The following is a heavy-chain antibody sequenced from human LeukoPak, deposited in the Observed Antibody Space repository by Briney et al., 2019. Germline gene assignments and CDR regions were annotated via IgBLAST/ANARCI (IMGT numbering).Heavy chain of an antibody. Sequence: GGSLRLSCAASGFTVSSNYMSWVRQAPGKGLEWVSVIYSGGSTYYADSVKGRFTISRDNSKNTLHLQMNSLRAEDTAVYYCARASLYDILTGYYTPYYFDYWGQGTLVTVSS. CDR1: GFTVSSNY. CDR2: IYSGGST. J-gene: IGHJ4*02. V-gene: IGHV3-53*01. CDR3: ARASLYDILTGYYTPYYFDY. D-gene: IGHD3-9*01.